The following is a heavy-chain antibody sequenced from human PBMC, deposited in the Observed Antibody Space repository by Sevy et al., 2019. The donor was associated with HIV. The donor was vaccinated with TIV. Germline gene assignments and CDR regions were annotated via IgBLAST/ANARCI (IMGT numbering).Heavy chain of an antibody. D-gene: IGHD3-9*01. Sequence: SCAVSGIIFTTSGMHWVRQAPGKGLEWVAVISYDGRNKFYGDSVKGRFTISRDNSKNILYLQMNSLRAEDTAGYYCAKDFTGYNGMDVWGQGTMVTVSS. CDR3: AKDFTGYNGMDV. J-gene: IGHJ6*02. CDR1: GIIFTTSG. CDR2: ISYDGRNK. V-gene: IGHV3-30*18.